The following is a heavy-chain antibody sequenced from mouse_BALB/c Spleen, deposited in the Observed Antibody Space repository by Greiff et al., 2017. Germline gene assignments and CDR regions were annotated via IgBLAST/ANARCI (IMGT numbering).Heavy chain of an antibody. V-gene: IGHV5-6*01. CDR3: ARHREYGAFDY. D-gene: IGHD2-10*02. J-gene: IGHJ2*01. Sequence: EVKLMESGGDLVKPGGSLKLSCAASGFTFSSYGMSWVRQTPDKRLEWVATISSGGSYTYYPDSVKGRFTISRDNAKNTLYLQMSSLKSEDTAMYYCARHREYGAFDYWGQGTTLTVSS. CDR2: ISSGGSYT. CDR1: GFTFSSYG.